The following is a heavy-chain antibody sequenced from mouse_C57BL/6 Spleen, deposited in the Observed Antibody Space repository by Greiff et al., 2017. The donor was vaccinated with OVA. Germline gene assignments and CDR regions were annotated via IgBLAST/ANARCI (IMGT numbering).Heavy chain of an antibody. J-gene: IGHJ2*01. CDR2: IWSDGST. D-gene: IGHD3-2*02. V-gene: IGHV2-6-1*01. CDR3: ARQGDSSGYVGYFDY. Sequence: QVQLKESGPGLVAPSQSLSITCTVSGFSLTSYGVHWVRQPPGKGLEWLVVIWSDGSTTYNSALKSRLSISKDNYKSQVFLKMNSLQTDDTAMYYCARQGDSSGYVGYFDYWGQGTTLTVSS. CDR1: GFSLTSYG.